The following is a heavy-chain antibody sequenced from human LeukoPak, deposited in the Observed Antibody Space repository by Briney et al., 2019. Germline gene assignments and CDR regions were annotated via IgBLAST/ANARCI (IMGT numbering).Heavy chain of an antibody. D-gene: IGHD3-10*01. CDR2: IYFSGST. CDR1: GGSISSYY. V-gene: IGHV4-59*12. Sequence: PSETLSLTCTVSGGSISSYYWSCIRQPPRKGLEWIGYIYFSGSTNYNPSLKSRVTMSIDTSKNQFSLKVRSVTAADTAVYYCAKVAKYYYGPETYFFFENWGQGTLVTVSS. J-gene: IGHJ4*02. CDR3: AKVAKYYYGPETYFFFEN.